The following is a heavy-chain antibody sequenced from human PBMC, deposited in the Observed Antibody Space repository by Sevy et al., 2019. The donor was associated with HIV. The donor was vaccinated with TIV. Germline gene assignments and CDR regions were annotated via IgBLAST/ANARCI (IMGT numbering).Heavy chain of an antibody. J-gene: IGHJ4*02. CDR2: IYYSGST. CDR1: GGSISSYY. CDR3: ARHRLRRDGYNYFDY. D-gene: IGHD5-12*01. V-gene: IGHV4-59*08. Sequence: SETLSLTCTVSGGSISSYYWSWIRQPPGKGLEWIGYIYYSGSTNYNPSLKSRVTISVDTSKNQFSLKLSLVTAADTAVYYCARHRLRRDGYNYFDYWGQGTLVTVSS.